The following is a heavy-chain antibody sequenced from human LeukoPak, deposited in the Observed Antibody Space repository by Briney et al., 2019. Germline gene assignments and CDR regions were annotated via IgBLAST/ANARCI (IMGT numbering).Heavy chain of an antibody. CDR3: ATFWSVCGTSCYTNAFDI. J-gene: IGHJ3*02. D-gene: IGHD2-2*02. CDR2: FDPEDGET. CDR1: GYTLTELS. V-gene: IGHV1-24*01. Sequence: ASVKVSCKVSGYTLTELSMHWVRQAPGKGLEWMGGFDPEDGETIYAQKFQGRVTMTEDTSTDTAYMELSSLRSEDTAVYYCATFWSVCGTSCYTNAFDIWGLGTMVTVSS.